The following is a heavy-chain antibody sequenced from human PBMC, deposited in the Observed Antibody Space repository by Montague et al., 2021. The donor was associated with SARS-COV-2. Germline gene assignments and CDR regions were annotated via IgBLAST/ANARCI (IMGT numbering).Heavy chain of an antibody. CDR1: GFIFSDYY. CDR3: ARDQGGYGTFDI. D-gene: IGHD5-18*01. Sequence: SLRLSCAASGFIFSDYYMTWIRQAPGKGLEWVSHISGSGSKTYYAYPVKGRFTISSDTANNSVYLQMNFLGAEDTAVYYCARDQGGYGTFDIWGQGTMVTVS. J-gene: IGHJ3*02. CDR2: ISGSGSKT. V-gene: IGHV3-11*01.